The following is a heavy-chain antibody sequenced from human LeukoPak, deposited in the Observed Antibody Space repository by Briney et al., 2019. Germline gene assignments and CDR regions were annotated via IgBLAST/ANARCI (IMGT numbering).Heavy chain of an antibody. V-gene: IGHV3-7*01. CDR3: TRDVIARNYYYYMDV. CDR1: GFIFSSYW. D-gene: IGHD2-15*01. J-gene: IGHJ6*03. Sequence: GGSLRLSCAASGFIFSSYWMSWVRQAPGKGLEWVANIKEDGSEKDYVDSVKGRFTISRDNAKNSLYLQMNSLRAEDTAVYYCTRDVIARNYYYYMDVWGKGTTVTVSS. CDR2: IKEDGSEK.